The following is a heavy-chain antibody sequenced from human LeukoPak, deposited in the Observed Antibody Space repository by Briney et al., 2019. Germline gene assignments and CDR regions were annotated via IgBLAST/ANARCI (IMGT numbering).Heavy chain of an antibody. V-gene: IGHV3-7*03. Sequence: GESLRLSCAASGFTFSSYSMNWVRQAPGKGLEWVASIKQDGTETHYVDSVKGRFTISKDNAKNSLYLQLNSLRAEDTAVYYCAREDHSNYEYWGQGTLVTVSS. CDR1: GFTFSSYS. J-gene: IGHJ4*02. CDR2: IKQDGTET. CDR3: AREDHSNYEY. D-gene: IGHD4-11*01.